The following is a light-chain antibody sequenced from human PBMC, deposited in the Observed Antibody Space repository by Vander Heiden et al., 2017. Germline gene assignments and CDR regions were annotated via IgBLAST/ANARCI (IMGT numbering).Light chain of an antibody. CDR3: NSRDSSGIHLV. Sequence: SELSQDLAVSVALGQTGRITCPGDRLRSYYASWYQQQPGPSPVRVMYGKNNRPSGIPDRFSGSSSGTTTSLTITGAQAEDEADYDCNSRDSSGIHLVFGGGTKLTVL. V-gene: IGLV3-19*01. CDR1: RLRSYY. J-gene: IGLJ2*01. CDR2: GKN.